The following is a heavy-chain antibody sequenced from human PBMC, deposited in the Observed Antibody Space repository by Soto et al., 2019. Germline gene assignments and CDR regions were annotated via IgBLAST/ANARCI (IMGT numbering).Heavy chain of an antibody. V-gene: IGHV3-21*01. Sequence: EVQLVESGGGLVKPGGSLRLSCAASGFTFSSYSMNWVRQAPGKGLEWVSSISRSSSYIYYADSVKGRFTISRDNAKNSLYLQMNSLRAEDTAVYYCARDPATVTSDYWGQGTLVTVSS. CDR3: ARDPATVTSDY. CDR2: ISRSSSYI. D-gene: IGHD4-17*01. J-gene: IGHJ4*02. CDR1: GFTFSSYS.